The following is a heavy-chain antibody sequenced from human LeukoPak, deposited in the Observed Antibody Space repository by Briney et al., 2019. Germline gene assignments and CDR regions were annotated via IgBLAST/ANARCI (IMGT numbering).Heavy chain of an antibody. D-gene: IGHD3-3*01. J-gene: IGHJ5*02. Sequence: SETLSLTCTVSGGSISSGDYYWSWIRQPPGKGLEWIGYIYYSGSTYYNPSLKSRVTISVDTSKNQFSLKLSSVTAADTAVYYCARGIGDFWSGHLNWFDPWGQGTLVTVSS. CDR3: ARGIGDFWSGHLNWFDP. V-gene: IGHV4-30-4*08. CDR2: IYYSGST. CDR1: GGSISSGDYY.